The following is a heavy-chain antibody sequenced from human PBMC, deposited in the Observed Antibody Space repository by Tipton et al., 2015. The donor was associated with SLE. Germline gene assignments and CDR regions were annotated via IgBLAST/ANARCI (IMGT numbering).Heavy chain of an antibody. J-gene: IGHJ3*01. D-gene: IGHD2-15*01. CDR2: IYYSGST. Sequence: TLSLTCTVSGGSISSYYWSWIRQPPGKGLEWIGYIYYSGSTNYNPSLKSRVTISVDTSKNQFSLKLSSVTAADTAVYYCAREAWWQAFDLWGQGTMVTVSS. V-gene: IGHV4-59*12. CDR3: AREAWWQAFDL. CDR1: GGSISSYY.